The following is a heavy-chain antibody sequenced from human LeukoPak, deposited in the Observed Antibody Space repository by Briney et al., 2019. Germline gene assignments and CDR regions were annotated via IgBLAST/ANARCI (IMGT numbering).Heavy chain of an antibody. Sequence: KASETLSLTCTVSGGSISSSSYYWGWIRQPPGQGLEWIGSIYYSGSTYYNPSLKSRVTISVDTSKNQFSLKLSSVTAADTAVYYCARLGEWELPAFDYWGQGTLVTVSS. CDR3: ARLGEWELPAFDY. CDR2: IYYSGST. J-gene: IGHJ4*02. CDR1: GGSISSSSYY. D-gene: IGHD1-26*01. V-gene: IGHV4-39*01.